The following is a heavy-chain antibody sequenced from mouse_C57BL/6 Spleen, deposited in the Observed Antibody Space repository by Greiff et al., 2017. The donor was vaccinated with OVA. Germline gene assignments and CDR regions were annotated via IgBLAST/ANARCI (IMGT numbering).Heavy chain of an antibody. V-gene: IGHV1-26*01. D-gene: IGHD3-2*02. Sequence: EVQLQQSGPELVKPGASVKISCKASGYTFTDYYMNWVKQSHGKSLEWIGDINPNNGGTSYNQKFKGKATLTVDKSSSTAYMELRSLTSEDSAVYYCAREGAAQATRGYAMDYWGQGTSVTVSS. CDR1: GYTFTDYY. CDR2: INPNNGGT. CDR3: AREGAAQATRGYAMDY. J-gene: IGHJ4*01.